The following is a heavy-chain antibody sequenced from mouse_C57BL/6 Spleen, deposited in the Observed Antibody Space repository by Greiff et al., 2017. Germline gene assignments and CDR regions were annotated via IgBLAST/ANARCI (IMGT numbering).Heavy chain of an antibody. CDR1: GYTFTSYW. J-gene: IGHJ1*03. Sequence: VQLQQPGAELVKPGASVKLSCKASGYTFTSYWMQWVKQRPGQGLEWIGEIDPSDSYTNYNQKFKGKATLTVDTSSSTAYMQLSSLTSEDSAVYYCAGWYFDVWGTGTTVTVSS. CDR2: IDPSDSYT. V-gene: IGHV1-50*01. CDR3: AGWYFDV.